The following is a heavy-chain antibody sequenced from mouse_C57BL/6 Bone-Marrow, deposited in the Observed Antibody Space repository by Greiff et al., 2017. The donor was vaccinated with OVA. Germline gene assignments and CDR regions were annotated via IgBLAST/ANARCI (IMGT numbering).Heavy chain of an antibody. CDR2: ISYDGSN. Sequence: VQLKESGPGLVKPSQSLSLTCSVTGSSITSGYYWNWIRQFPGNKLEWMGYISYDGSNNYNPSLKNRISITPDTCKNQFFLKLNSVTTEDTATYYCAREGTAQVFAYWGQGTLVTVSA. D-gene: IGHD3-2*02. CDR1: GSSITSGYY. CDR3: AREGTAQVFAY. J-gene: IGHJ3*01. V-gene: IGHV3-6*01.